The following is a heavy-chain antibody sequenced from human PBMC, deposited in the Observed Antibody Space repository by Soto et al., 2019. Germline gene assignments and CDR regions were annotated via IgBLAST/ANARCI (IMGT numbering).Heavy chain of an antibody. CDR2: IYYSGST. CDR3: ARRTTSYDSSGYPSDYFDY. V-gene: IGHV4-31*03. CDR1: GGSISSGGYY. J-gene: IGHJ4*02. Sequence: PSETLSLTCTVSGGSISSGGYYWSWIRQHPGKGLEWIGYIYYSGSTYYNPSLKSRVTISVDTSKNQFSLKLSSVTAADTAVYYCARRTTSYDSSGYPSDYFDYWGQGTLVTVSS. D-gene: IGHD3-22*01.